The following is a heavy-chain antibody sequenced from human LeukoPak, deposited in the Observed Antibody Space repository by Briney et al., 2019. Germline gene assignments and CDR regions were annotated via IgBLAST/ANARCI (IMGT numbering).Heavy chain of an antibody. CDR3: ARGNYGFDY. CDR1: GFIFSDYE. J-gene: IGHJ4*02. D-gene: IGHD1-7*01. CDR2: ILADGTTT. V-gene: IGHV3-74*03. Sequence: PGGPLRLSCAASGFIFSDYEMYWLRQAPGKGLVWVSRILADGTTTMYADSVKGRFTISRDNAKNTLYLQMNSLRAEDTAAYYCARGNYGFDYWGQGTLVIVSS.